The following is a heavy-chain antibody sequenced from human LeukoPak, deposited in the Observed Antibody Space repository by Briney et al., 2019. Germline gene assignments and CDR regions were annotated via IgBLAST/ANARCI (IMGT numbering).Heavy chain of an antibody. CDR1: GFTFTSSA. J-gene: IGHJ4*02. Sequence: SVKVSCKASGFTFTSSAVQWVRQARGQRLEWIGWIVVGSGNTNYAQKFQERVTITRDMSTSTAYMELSSLRSGDTAVYYCAADDSGSPYYFDYWGQGTLVTVSS. D-gene: IGHD3-10*01. CDR2: IVVGSGNT. CDR3: AADDSGSPYYFDY. V-gene: IGHV1-58*01.